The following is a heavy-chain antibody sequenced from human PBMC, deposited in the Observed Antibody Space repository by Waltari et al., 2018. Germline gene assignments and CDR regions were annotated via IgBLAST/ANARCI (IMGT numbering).Heavy chain of an antibody. CDR1: GGSISSSSYY. D-gene: IGHD1-1*01. V-gene: IGHV4-39*07. J-gene: IGHJ4*02. CDR3: ARDLDGAYSYDY. CDR2: IYYSGST. Sequence: QLQLQESGPGLVKPSETLSLTCTVSGGSISSSSYYWGWIRQPPGKGLEWIGSIYYSGSTYYNPSLKSRVTISVDTSKNQFSLKLSSVTAADTAVYYCARDLDGAYSYDYWGQGTLVTVSS.